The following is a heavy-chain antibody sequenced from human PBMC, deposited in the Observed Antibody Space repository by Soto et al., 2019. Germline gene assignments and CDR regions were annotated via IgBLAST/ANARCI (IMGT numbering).Heavy chain of an antibody. V-gene: IGHV3-74*01. CDR1: GFTFSKYW. Sequence: EVQLVESGGGLVQPGGSLRLSCAASGFTFSKYWMHWVRQAPGKGLVWVARVSSDGSFTYYADSVKGRFTISRDNAQNSRYLQMITLRPDDTAVYYCAREGDMGSSAADCWGQGTLVTVSS. J-gene: IGHJ4*02. D-gene: IGHD3-10*01. CDR2: VSSDGSFT. CDR3: AREGDMGSSAADC.